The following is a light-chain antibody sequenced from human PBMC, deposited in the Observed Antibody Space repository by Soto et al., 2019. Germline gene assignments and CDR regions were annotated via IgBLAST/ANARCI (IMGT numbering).Light chain of an antibody. CDR2: EVS. V-gene: IGLV2-8*01. CDR1: SNDVGGHNY. J-gene: IGLJ1*01. CDR3: SAYAGSNNFV. Sequence: QSALTQPASVSGSPGQSITISCTGTSNDVGGHNYVSWFQQHPGKVPKLMIYEVSQRPSGVPDRFSGSKSGNTASLTVSGLQTEDEADYYCSAYAGSNNFVFGSGTKLTVL.